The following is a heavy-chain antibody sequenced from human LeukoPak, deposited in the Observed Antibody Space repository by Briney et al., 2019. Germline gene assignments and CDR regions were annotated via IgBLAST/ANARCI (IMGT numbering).Heavy chain of an antibody. Sequence: PSETLSLTCAVYGGPFSGYYWSWIRQPPGKGLEWIGEINHSGSSNYNASLKSRVTTSVDTSKNQFSLKLSSVTAADTAVHYCARGEPSFDYWSQGTLVTVSS. D-gene: IGHD1-14*01. CDR2: INHSGSS. CDR3: ARGEPSFDY. CDR1: GGPFSGYY. V-gene: IGHV4-34*01. J-gene: IGHJ4*02.